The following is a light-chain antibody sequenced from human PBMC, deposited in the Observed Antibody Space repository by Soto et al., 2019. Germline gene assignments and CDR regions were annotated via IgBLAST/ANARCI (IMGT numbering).Light chain of an antibody. CDR3: QQSYSAPYT. J-gene: IGKJ2*01. V-gene: IGKV1-39*01. CDR1: QSIRNY. CDR2: AAS. Sequence: DIQMTQSPSSLSASVGDRVTITCRASQSIRNYLNWYQQKPGKAPKLLIYAASSLQSGVPSRSSGSVSGTDFTLTFSSLQPEDFATYYCQQSYSAPYTFGQGTKLEIK.